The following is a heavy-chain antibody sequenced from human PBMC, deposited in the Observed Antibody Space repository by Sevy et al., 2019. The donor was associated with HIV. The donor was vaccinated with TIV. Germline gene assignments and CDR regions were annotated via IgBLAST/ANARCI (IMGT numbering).Heavy chain of an antibody. J-gene: IGHJ6*02. CDR3: ARKVGYYYYYGMDV. CDR1: GFTFRSYE. V-gene: IGHV3-48*03. Sequence: GGSLRLSCEGSGFTFRSYEMNWVRQAPGNGLEWISYIYASGSPIYYSDSVRGRFTISRDDAKNSLYLQMDDLRVDDTATYYCARKVGYYYYYGMDVWGQGTTVTVSS. CDR2: IYASGSPI.